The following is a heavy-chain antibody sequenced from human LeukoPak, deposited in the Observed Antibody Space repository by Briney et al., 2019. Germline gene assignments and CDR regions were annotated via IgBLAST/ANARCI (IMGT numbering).Heavy chain of an antibody. J-gene: IGHJ4*02. D-gene: IGHD4-17*01. CDR3: ARGKIGYYYGDYDGY. CDR2: INTISSTK. V-gene: IGHV3-48*02. Sequence: GRSLRLSCAASGFTFSSYDMNWVRQAPGKGLEWVSYINTISSTKYYADSVKGRFTISRDNAKNSLSLQMNSLRDEDTAVYYCARGKIGYYYGDYDGYWGQGTLVTVSS. CDR1: GFTFSSYD.